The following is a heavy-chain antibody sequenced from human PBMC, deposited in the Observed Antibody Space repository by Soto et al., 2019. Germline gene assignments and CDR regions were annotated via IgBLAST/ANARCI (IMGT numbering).Heavy chain of an antibody. V-gene: IGHV3-23*01. CDR3: AKDQGSSWYEIDY. D-gene: IGHD6-13*01. CDR2: ISGSGGST. Sequence: EVQLLESGGGLVQPGGSLRLSSAASGFTFSNYAVTWVRQAPGKGLEWVSTISGSGGSTYYADSVKGRFTISRDNSKNTLYPQMNSLRAEDTAVYYCAKDQGSSWYEIDYWGQGTLVTVSS. J-gene: IGHJ4*02. CDR1: GFTFSNYA.